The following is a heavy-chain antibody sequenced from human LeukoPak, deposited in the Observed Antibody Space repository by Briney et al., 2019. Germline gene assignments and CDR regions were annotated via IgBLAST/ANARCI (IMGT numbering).Heavy chain of an antibody. CDR2: IYYSGRT. J-gene: IGHJ3*02. V-gene: IGHV4-59*01. CDR1: GDSITNFY. D-gene: IGHD2/OR15-2a*01. CDR3: ARKNDFEI. Sequence: SETLSLMCTVSGDSITNFYWTWIRQTPGKGLEWIGCIYYSGRTYYNPSLKSRVTISVDMSKSQFSLRLTSVTAADMAVYYCARKNDFEIWGQGTLVTVSS.